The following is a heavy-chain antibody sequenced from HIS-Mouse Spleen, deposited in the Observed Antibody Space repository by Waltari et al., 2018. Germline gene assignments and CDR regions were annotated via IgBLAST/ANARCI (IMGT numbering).Heavy chain of an antibody. Sequence: QVQLQQWGAGLLKPSETLSLTCAVYGGSFSGYYWSWIRQPPGKGLAWIGEINHSGSTNYNPSLKSRVTISVDTSKNQFSLKLSSVTAADTAVYYCARGYSYGYDYWGQGTLVTVSS. D-gene: IGHD5-18*01. CDR3: ARGYSYGYDY. CDR1: GGSFSGYY. J-gene: IGHJ4*02. V-gene: IGHV4-34*01. CDR2: INHSGST.